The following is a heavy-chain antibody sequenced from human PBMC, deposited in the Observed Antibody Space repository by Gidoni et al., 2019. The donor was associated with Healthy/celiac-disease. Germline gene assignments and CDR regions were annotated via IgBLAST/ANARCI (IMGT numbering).Heavy chain of an antibody. CDR3: ARDGGPGYSVYEGYFDY. CDR2: ISYDGSNK. V-gene: IGHV3-30-3*01. J-gene: IGHJ4*02. D-gene: IGHD2-8*01. CDR1: GFTSSSYA. Sequence: QVQLVESGGGVVQPGRSLRLSCAASGFTSSSYAMHWVRQAPGKGLEWVAVISYDGSNKYYADSVKGRFTISRDNSKNTLYLQMNSRRAEDTAVYYCARDGGPGYSVYEGYFDYWGQGTLVTVSS.